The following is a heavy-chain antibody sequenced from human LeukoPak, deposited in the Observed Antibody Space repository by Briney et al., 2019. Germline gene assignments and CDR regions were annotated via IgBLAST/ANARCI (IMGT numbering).Heavy chain of an antibody. D-gene: IGHD5-18*01. CDR3: ARGTYSYGFGEEYYFDY. CDR1: GYTFTTYA. CDR2: INTNAGNP. J-gene: IGHJ4*02. V-gene: IGHV7-4-1*02. Sequence: ASVKVSCKASGYTFTTYAINWVRQAPGQGLEWMGWINTNAGNPTYAQGFTGRFVFSLDTSVSTAYLQITSLKAEDTAVYYCARGTYSYGFGEEYYFDYWGQGTLVTVSS.